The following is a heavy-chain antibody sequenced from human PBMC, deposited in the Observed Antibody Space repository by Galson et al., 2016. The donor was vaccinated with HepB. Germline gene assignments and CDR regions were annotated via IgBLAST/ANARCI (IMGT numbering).Heavy chain of an antibody. CDR2: ISGYNGHT. D-gene: IGHD6-19*01. CDR1: GYTFTSYG. V-gene: IGHV1-18*01. CDR3: ARDCGPARSRWSGGDVALDY. J-gene: IGHJ4*02. Sequence: SVKVSCKVYGYTFTSYGLIWVRQAPGQGLEWMGWISGYNGHTNSAQRVQDRVTMTIDKSAATAYVELRSLTSDDTAIYYCARDCGPARSRWSGGDVALDYWGQGTLIPVSS.